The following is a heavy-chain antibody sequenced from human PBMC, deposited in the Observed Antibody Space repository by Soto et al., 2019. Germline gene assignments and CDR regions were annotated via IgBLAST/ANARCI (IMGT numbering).Heavy chain of an antibody. CDR3: ASSAVDQYYYGMDV. CDR2: IIPIFGTA. J-gene: IGHJ6*02. CDR1: GGTFSSYA. V-gene: IGHV1-69*12. Sequence: QVQLVQSGAEVKKPGSSVKVSCKSSGGTFSSYAIRWVRQAPGQGLEWMGGIIPIFGTADYAQKYQGRVTITADESTTTANMELSRLRSEDTAVYYCASSAVDQYYYGMDVWGQGTTVTVSS. D-gene: IGHD5-12*01.